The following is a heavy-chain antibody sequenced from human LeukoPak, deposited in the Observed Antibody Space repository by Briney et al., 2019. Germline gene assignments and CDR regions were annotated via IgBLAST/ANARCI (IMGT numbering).Heavy chain of an antibody. V-gene: IGHV1-69*13. D-gene: IGHD1-26*01. CDR1: GYTFATYG. Sequence: SVKVSCKASGYTFATYGISWVRQAPGQGLEWKGGIIPIFGTANYAQKFQGRVTITADESTSTAYMELSSLRSEDTAVYYCARVQWELQNNWFDPWGQGTPVTVSS. J-gene: IGHJ5*02. CDR3: ARVQWELQNNWFDP. CDR2: IIPIFGTA.